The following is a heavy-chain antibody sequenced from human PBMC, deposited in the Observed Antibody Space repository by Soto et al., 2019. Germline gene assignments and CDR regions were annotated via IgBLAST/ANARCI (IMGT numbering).Heavy chain of an antibody. CDR2: ISGSGDST. V-gene: IGHV3-23*01. J-gene: IGHJ4*02. CDR3: AKALYGGFTY. Sequence: EVRLLESGGGLVQPGGSLRLSCAASGFTFSVYAMSWVRQAPGKGLEWVSGISGSGDSTHYADSVKGRFTVSRDNSKSMLYLQANSLGAEDTAIYCCAKALYGGFTYWGQGTLVTVSS. D-gene: IGHD3-10*01. CDR1: GFTFSVYA.